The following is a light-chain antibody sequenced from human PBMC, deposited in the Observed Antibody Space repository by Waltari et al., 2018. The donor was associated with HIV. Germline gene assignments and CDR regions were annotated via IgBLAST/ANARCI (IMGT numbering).Light chain of an antibody. J-gene: IGLJ1*01. CDR1: TSNVGNNF. CDR3: ATWDVSLGASYV. Sequence: QSVLTQPPSASGTPGQRVTISCSGTTSNVGNNFVSWYQQFTGTAPKLLIYRDNQRPSGFPDRFSGSKSGASASLAISGLRSEDEGDYHCATWDVSLGASYVFGAGTKVTVL. CDR2: RDN. V-gene: IGLV1-47*01.